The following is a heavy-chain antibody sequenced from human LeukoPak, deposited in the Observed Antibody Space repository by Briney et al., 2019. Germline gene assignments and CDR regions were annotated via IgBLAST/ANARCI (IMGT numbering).Heavy chain of an antibody. D-gene: IGHD3-9*01. Sequence: ASVKVSCKASGGTFSSYAISWVRQAPGQGLEWMGGIIPIFGTANYAQKFQGRVTITADESTSTAYMELSSLRSEDTAVYYCARDLGRAYYDILTGYPRAHYGMDVWGKGTTVTVSS. CDR1: GGTFSSYA. CDR3: ARDLGRAYYDILTGYPRAHYGMDV. J-gene: IGHJ6*04. V-gene: IGHV1-69*13. CDR2: IIPIFGTA.